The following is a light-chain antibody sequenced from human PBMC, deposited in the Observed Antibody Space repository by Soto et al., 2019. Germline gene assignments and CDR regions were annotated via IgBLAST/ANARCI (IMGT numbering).Light chain of an antibody. J-gene: IGKJ1*01. CDR2: KAS. CDR1: QTISSW. V-gene: IGKV1-5*03. Sequence: DIQMTQSPSTLSGSVGDRVTITCRASQTISSWLAWYQQKPGKAPKLLIYKASTLKSGIPSRFSGSASGTEFTLTIRSLQPDDFATYYCQHYNSYSEAFGQGPKVEL. CDR3: QHYNSYSEA.